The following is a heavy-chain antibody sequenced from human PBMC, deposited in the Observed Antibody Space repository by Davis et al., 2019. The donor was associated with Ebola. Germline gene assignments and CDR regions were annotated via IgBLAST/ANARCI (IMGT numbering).Heavy chain of an antibody. V-gene: IGHV4-34*01. J-gene: IGHJ4*02. D-gene: IGHD2-21*01. CDR1: GGSFSGYY. Sequence: MPSETLSLTCAVYGGSFSGYYWNWIRQPPGKALEWIGEINHSGSTNYNPSLKSRVTISVDTSKNQFSLKLSSVTAADTAVYYCARGRTFGVVVIALHFDYWGQGTLVTVSS. CDR2: INHSGST. CDR3: ARGRTFGVVVIALHFDY.